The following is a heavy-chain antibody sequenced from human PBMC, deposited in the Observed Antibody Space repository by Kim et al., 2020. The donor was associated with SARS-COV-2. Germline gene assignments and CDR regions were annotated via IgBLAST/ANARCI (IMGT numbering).Heavy chain of an antibody. V-gene: IGHV3-23*01. CDR2: ST. CDR3: VAAAGTGYFDY. D-gene: IGHD6-13*01. Sequence: STNNADSVKGRFTISRDNSKNTLYLQRNSLRAEDTAVYYCVAAAGTGYFDYWGQGTLVTVSS. J-gene: IGHJ4*02.